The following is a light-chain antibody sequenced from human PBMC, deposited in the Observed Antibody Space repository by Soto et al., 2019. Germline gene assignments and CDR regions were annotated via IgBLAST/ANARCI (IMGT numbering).Light chain of an antibody. CDR1: SSNIGAGYD. Sequence: QSVLTQPPSVSGAPGQRVTISCTGRSSNIGAGYDVHWYQQLPGTAPKLLIYGNNNRPSGVPDRFSGSKSGTSASLAITGLQAEDAADHYCQSYDSSLSGWVFGGGTKLTVL. J-gene: IGLJ3*02. V-gene: IGLV1-40*01. CDR2: GNN. CDR3: QSYDSSLSGWV.